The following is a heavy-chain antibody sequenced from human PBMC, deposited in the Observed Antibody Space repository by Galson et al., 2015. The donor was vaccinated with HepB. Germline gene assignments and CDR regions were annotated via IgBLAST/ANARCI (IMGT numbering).Heavy chain of an antibody. J-gene: IGHJ4*02. CDR1: GYSFTNHD. Sequence: SVKVSCKASGYSFTNHDINWVRQATGQGLEWMGWMNPNSGNTGYAQKFQGRVIMTRNTSISTAYMQWSSLKASDTAMYYCARLPRDSSGYYYQLDFWGQGTLVTVSS. CDR3: ARLPRDSSGYYYQLDF. V-gene: IGHV1-8*02. D-gene: IGHD3-22*01. CDR2: MNPNSGNT.